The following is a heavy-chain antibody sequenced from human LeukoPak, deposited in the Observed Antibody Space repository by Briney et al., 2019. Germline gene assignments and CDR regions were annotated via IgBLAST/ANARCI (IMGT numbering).Heavy chain of an antibody. Sequence: SETLSLTCTVSSDSINNYYWSWIRQPPGKGLEWIGYIYYSGNTNYNPSLKSRVALSVDTSKSQFSLKLSSVTAADTAVYYCAGARDLGSGSYLPFDCWGQGTLVTVSS. D-gene: IGHD3-10*01. CDR2: IYYSGNT. J-gene: IGHJ4*02. CDR1: SDSINNYY. CDR3: AGARDLGSGSYLPFDC. V-gene: IGHV4-59*01.